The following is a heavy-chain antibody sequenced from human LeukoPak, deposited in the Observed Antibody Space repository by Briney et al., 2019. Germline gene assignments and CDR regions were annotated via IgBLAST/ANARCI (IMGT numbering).Heavy chain of an antibody. D-gene: IGHD6-13*01. CDR3: ARGGSFVHNRRFDY. Sequence: GGPLRLPCAASGFHFRVFWMSWAAQAPGKRLEGVANIKEDGCGKHYVDSVKGRFTISRDNAKNSMYLQMNNMRDEDTALYDCARGGSFVHNRRFDYWGQGALVTVSS. CDR2: IKEDGCGK. J-gene: IGHJ4*02. CDR1: GFHFRVFW. V-gene: IGHV3-7*01.